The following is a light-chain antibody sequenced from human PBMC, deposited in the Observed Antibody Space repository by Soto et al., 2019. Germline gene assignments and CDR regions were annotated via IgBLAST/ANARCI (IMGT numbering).Light chain of an antibody. CDR1: QSVSSSY. V-gene: IGKV3-20*01. CDR3: QQYGSSSFT. J-gene: IGKJ4*01. CDR2: GAS. Sequence: EIVLTQSPGSLSLSPGERATLSCRAIQSVSSSYLAWYQQKPGQAPRLLIYGASSRATGIPDRFSGSGSGTDFTLTISRLEPEDFAVYYCQQYGSSSFTFGGGTKWISN.